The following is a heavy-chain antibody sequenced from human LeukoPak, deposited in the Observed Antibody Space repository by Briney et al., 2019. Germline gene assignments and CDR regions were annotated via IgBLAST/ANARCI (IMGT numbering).Heavy chain of an antibody. D-gene: IGHD3-10*01. CDR1: GGSISSGCSY. V-gene: IGHV4-31*03. CDR3: ARGGSGSYHNWFDP. J-gene: IGHJ5*02. Sequence: PSETLSLTCTVSGGSISSGCSYWSWIRQHPGKGREWLGYIYYSGSTYYNPSLKSRVTISVATSKNQFSLKLSSVTAADTAVYYCARGGSGSYHNWFDPWGQGTLVTVSS. CDR2: IYYSGST.